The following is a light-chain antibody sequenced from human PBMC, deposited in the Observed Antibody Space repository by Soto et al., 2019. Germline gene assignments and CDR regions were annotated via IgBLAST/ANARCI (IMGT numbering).Light chain of an antibody. CDR1: QSVSSN. CDR2: GAS. J-gene: IGKJ1*01. Sequence: EIVMTQSPATLSVSPGERATLSCRASQSVSSNVAWYQQKHGQAPRLLIYGASTRATGIPARFSGSGSGTEFTLTISSLQSEDFAVYYCQHYNNWPPWTFGQGTKVEIK. V-gene: IGKV3-15*01. CDR3: QHYNNWPPWT.